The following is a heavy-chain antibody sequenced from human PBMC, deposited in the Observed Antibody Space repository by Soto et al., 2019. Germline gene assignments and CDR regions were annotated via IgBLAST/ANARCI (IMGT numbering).Heavy chain of an antibody. D-gene: IGHD3-16*01. CDR2: INTYNGNT. V-gene: IGHV1-18*01. J-gene: IGHJ6*02. CDR3: AMVDVYVTPSPQDV. Sequence: QVQLVQSGAEVKNPGASVKVSCKASGYTFTRYGIGWARQAPGQGLEWMGRINTYNGNTNYAPNVQGGVTLTTYTXXSTAYMELRSLRSNDTAIYYCAMVDVYVTPSPQDVWGQGTTVIVSS. CDR1: GYTFTRYG.